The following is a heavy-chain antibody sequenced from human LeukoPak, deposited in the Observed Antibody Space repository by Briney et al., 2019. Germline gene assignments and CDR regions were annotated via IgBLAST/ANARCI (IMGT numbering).Heavy chain of an antibody. V-gene: IGHV1-2*02. CDR3: ARDRGRPDAFDI. J-gene: IGHJ3*02. Sequence: GAALKVSCRTSGYSFTAFYIHWVRQAPGQGLEWMGWINPNSGGTNFAQKFQGRVTMTRDTSITAAYIELSSLRSDDTAVYYCARDRGRPDAFDIWGQGTMVTVFS. D-gene: IGHD1-26*01. CDR1: GYSFTAFY. CDR2: INPNSGGT.